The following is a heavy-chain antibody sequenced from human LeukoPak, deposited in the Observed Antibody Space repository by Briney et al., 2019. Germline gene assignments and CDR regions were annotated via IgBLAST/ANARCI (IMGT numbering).Heavy chain of an antibody. CDR3: ARDGSATTPLDH. Sequence: GGSLRLSCAASDFNFVTYAMSWVRQAPGKGLVWVSLMNGDGSLTTYADSVKGRFTISSDNAKNTLYLQMNSLRAENTAVYYCARDGSATTPLDHWGQGTLVTVSS. J-gene: IGHJ4*02. CDR2: MNGDGSLT. CDR1: DFNFVTYA. D-gene: IGHD2-15*01. V-gene: IGHV3-74*01.